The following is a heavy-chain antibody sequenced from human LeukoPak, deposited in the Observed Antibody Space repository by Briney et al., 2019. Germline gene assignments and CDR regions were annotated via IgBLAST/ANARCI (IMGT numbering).Heavy chain of an antibody. V-gene: IGHV4-4*07. CDR1: GGSISSYY. J-gene: IGHJ4*02. Sequence: SETLSLTCTVSGGSISSYYWSWTRQPAGKGLEWIGRIYPGGSPNYNPSLKSRVTLSLDTSNNQFFLKLRSVTAADTAVYYCSAFGSSRGGFWGQGIVVTVSS. CDR2: IYPGGSP. D-gene: IGHD6-13*01. CDR3: SAFGSSRGGF.